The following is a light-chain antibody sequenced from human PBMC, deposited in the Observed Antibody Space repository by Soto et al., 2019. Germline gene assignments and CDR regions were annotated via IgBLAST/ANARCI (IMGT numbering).Light chain of an antibody. V-gene: IGKV3-20*01. CDR3: QQYGSSGT. CDR1: QGVSSYY. CDR2: AAS. J-gene: IGKJ1*01. Sequence: EIVLTQSPGTLSLSPGERATLSCRASQGVSSYYLAWYQQKPGQAPRLLIYAASSRATGIPDRFSGSGSGTDFTLTISRLEPEDFAVYYCQQYGSSGTFGQGTKVDIK.